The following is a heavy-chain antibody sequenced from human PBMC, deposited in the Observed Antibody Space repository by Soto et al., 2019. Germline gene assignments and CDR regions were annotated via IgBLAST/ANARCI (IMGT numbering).Heavy chain of an antibody. CDR3: ARAPFVLPAYYYYYGMDV. Sequence: GASVKVSCKSSGYTFTSYAMHWVRQAPGQGLEWMGWINAGNGNTKYSQKFQGRVTITRDTSASTAYMELSSLRSEDTAVYYCARAPFVLPAYYYYYGMDVWGQGTTVTVSS. CDR1: GYTFTSYA. CDR2: INAGNGNT. V-gene: IGHV1-3*01. J-gene: IGHJ6*02. D-gene: IGHD6-6*01.